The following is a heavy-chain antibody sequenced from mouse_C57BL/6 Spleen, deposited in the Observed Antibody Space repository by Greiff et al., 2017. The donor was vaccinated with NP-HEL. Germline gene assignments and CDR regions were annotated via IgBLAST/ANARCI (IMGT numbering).Heavy chain of an antibody. J-gene: IGHJ4*01. CDR1: GFSLTSYG. CDR3: ARHEWYPYYAMDY. D-gene: IGHD1-3*01. V-gene: IGHV2-6-1*01. Sequence: VQLQESGPGLVAPSQSLSITCTVSGFSLTSYGVHWVRQPPGKGLEWLVVIWSDGSTTYNSALKSRLSISKDNSKSQVFLKMNSLQTDDTAMYYCARHEWYPYYAMDYWGQGTSVTVSS. CDR2: IWSDGST.